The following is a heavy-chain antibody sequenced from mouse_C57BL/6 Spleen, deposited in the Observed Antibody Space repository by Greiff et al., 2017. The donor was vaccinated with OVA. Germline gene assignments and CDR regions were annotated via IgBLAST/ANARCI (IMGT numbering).Heavy chain of an antibody. CDR2: IDPSDSYT. Sequence: VQLQQPGAELVMPGASVKLSCKASGYTFTSYWMHWVKQRPGQGLEWIGEIDPSDSYTNYNQKFKGKSTLTVDKSSSTAYMQLSSLTSEDSAVYYCARKGGSSYYFDYWGQGTTLTVSS. D-gene: IGHD1-1*01. J-gene: IGHJ2*01. CDR1: GYTFTSYW. V-gene: IGHV1-69*01. CDR3: ARKGGSSYYFDY.